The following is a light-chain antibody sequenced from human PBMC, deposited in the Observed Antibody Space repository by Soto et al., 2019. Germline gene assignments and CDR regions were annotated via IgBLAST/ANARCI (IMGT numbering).Light chain of an antibody. CDR2: EVS. Sequence: QSALTHPASVSGSPGQSITISCTGTSSDVGAYKYVSWYQQHPGKAPTLMIYEVSSRPSGVSNRFSGSKSGNTASLTISGLQAEDEADYYCSSYTSSNTFYVFGTGTKVTVL. CDR3: SSYTSSNTFYV. J-gene: IGLJ1*01. CDR1: SSDVGAYKY. V-gene: IGLV2-14*01.